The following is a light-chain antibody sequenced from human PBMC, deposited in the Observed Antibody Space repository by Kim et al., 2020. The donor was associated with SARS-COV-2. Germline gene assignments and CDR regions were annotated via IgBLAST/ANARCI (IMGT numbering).Light chain of an antibody. V-gene: IGLV3-21*04. CDR2: YDS. J-gene: IGLJ1*01. Sequence: SYELTQPPSVSVAPGKTARITCGRNNIGSKSVHWYQQKPGQAPVLVIYYDSDRPSGIPERFSGSNSGNTATLTISRVEAGDEADYYCQVRDSSSDHYVFG. CDR3: QVRDSSSDHYV. CDR1: NIGSKS.